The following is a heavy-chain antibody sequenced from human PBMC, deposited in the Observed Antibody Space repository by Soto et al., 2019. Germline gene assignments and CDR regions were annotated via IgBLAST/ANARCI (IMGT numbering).Heavy chain of an antibody. CDR3: ASLGLYCSGGSCYSNY. Sequence: LQVSCKASGYTFTGYYMHWVRQAPGQGLEWMGWINPNSGGTNYAQKFQGRVTMTRDTSISTAYMELSRLRSDDTAVYYCASLGLYCSGGSCYSNYWGQGTLVTVSS. CDR1: GYTFTGYY. J-gene: IGHJ4*02. CDR2: INPNSGGT. D-gene: IGHD2-15*01. V-gene: IGHV1-2*02.